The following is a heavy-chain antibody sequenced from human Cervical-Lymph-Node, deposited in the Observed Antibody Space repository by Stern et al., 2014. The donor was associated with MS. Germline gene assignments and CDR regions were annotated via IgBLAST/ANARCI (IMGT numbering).Heavy chain of an antibody. Sequence: QVQLVQSGAEVKKPGASVKVSCKASGYIFTSYYMHWVRPAPGQGLEWMGIINPIDGSTTYSQKLQGRVTMTRDTSTRTVHMELSSLRSEDTAVYYCARDPLYCTNGVCHVFDYWGQGTLVTVSS. CDR3: ARDPLYCTNGVCHVFDY. D-gene: IGHD2-8*01. CDR2: INPIDGST. J-gene: IGHJ4*02. CDR1: GYIFTSYY. V-gene: IGHV1-46*04.